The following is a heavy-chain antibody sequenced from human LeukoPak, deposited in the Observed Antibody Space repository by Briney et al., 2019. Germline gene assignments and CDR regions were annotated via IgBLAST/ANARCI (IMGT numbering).Heavy chain of an antibody. CDR3: AVDVIYESD. J-gene: IGHJ4*02. D-gene: IGHD2/OR15-2a*01. V-gene: IGHV1-58*01. CDR2: IVVGSGNT. CDR1: AFTFSNSA. Sequence: SVKVSCEASAFTFSNSAVQWVRQARGQRLEWIGWIVVGSGNTNYAQKFQERVTITRDMSTSTAYMELSSLRSEDTAVYYCAVDVIYESDWGQGTLVTVSS.